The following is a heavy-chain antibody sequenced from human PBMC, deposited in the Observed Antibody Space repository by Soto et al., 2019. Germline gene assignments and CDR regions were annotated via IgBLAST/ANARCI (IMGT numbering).Heavy chain of an antibody. CDR1: GDAFKSYA. CDR2: IIPSYDRT. Sequence: QVLLLQSGSEVKKAGSSVKVSCKASGDAFKSYAIHWVRQAPGQGLEYMGRIIPSYDRTKYAQKFQGRLTLTADMYTSTDYMELSSLRSEDTAVYYCVRDPTNDYGDDTFDYWGQGTKVIVSS. J-gene: IGHJ4*02. CDR3: VRDPTNDYGDDTFDY. V-gene: IGHV1-69*06. D-gene: IGHD4-17*01.